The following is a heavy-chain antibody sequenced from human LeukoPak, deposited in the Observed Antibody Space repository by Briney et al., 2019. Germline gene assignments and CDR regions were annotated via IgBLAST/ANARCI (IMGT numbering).Heavy chain of an antibody. Sequence: SETLSLTCTVSGGSISSSSYYWGWIRQPPGKGLEWIGYIYHSGSTYYNPSLKSRVTISVDRSKNQFSLKLSSVTAADTAVYYCARGVNYDFWSGYFAVAGHRFDPWGQGTLVTVSS. V-gene: IGHV4-39*07. D-gene: IGHD3-3*01. CDR3: ARGVNYDFWSGYFAVAGHRFDP. CDR1: GGSISSSSYY. CDR2: IYHSGST. J-gene: IGHJ5*02.